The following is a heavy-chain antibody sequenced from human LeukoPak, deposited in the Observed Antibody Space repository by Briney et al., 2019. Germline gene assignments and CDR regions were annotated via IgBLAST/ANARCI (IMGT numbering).Heavy chain of an antibody. CDR2: IYTSGST. J-gene: IGHJ3*01. V-gene: IGHV4-4*07. CDR1: GGSISSYY. Sequence: SETLSLTCTVSGGSISSYYWSWIRQPAGKGLEWIGRIYTSGSTNYNPSLKSRVTMSVDTSKSKFSLKLSSVTAADTAVYYCAREKPRWLVRGMHAFDLWGQGTMVTVSS. D-gene: IGHD6-19*01. CDR3: AREKPRWLVRGMHAFDL.